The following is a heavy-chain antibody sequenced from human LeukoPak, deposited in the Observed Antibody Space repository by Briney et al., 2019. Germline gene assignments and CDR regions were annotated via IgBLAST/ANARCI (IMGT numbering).Heavy chain of an antibody. J-gene: IGHJ6*03. V-gene: IGHV1-18*01. CDR3: ARGPIIDIVIVPAADDYYYMDV. Sequence: ASVKVSCKSSGYSLRSCGITWVRQPPGQGLEWMGWSSAYNGNTKYPQKLQGRVTMTTDTSTSTAYMELRSLRSDDTAVYYCARGPIIDIVIVPAADDYYYMDVWGKGTTVTVSS. CDR1: GYSLRSCG. D-gene: IGHD2-2*01. CDR2: SSAYNGNT.